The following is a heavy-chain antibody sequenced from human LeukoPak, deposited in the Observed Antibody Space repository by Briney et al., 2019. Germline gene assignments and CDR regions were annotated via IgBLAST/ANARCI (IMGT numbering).Heavy chain of an antibody. D-gene: IGHD3-22*01. CDR2: ISAYNGNT. Sequence: GASVKVSCKASGYTFTSYGISWVRQAPGQGLEWMGWISAYNGNTNYAQKLQGRVTMTTDTSTSTAYMELSRLRSDDTAVYYCATAADNYYDSSGYYLYWGQGTLVTVSS. CDR1: GYTFTSYG. V-gene: IGHV1-18*01. CDR3: ATAADNYYDSSGYYLY. J-gene: IGHJ4*02.